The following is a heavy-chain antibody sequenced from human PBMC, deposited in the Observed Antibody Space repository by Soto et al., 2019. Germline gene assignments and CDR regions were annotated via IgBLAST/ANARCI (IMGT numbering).Heavy chain of an antibody. CDR1: GYTFTSYD. CDR2: MNPNSGNT. D-gene: IGHD3-3*01. J-gene: IGHJ6*02. Sequence: ASVKVSCKASGYTFTSYDINWVRQATEQGLEWMGWMNPNSGNTGYAQKFQGRVTMTRNTSISTAYMELSSLRSEDTAVYYCARALRFLEWTHYGMDVWGQGTTVTVSS. V-gene: IGHV1-8*01. CDR3: ARALRFLEWTHYGMDV.